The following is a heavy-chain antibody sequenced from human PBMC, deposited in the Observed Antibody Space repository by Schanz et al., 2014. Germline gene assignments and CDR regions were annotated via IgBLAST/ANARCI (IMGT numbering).Heavy chain of an antibody. CDR1: GFTFSSYG. CDR3: AAEGPRWSRHPINYYSAKDN. CDR2: INWNGGST. J-gene: IGHJ6*02. Sequence: QVQLVESGGGVVQPGRSLRLSCAASGFTFSSYGMHWVRQAPGKGLEWVSGINWNGGSTGYADSVKGRFTISRDNAKNAVSLQTNRMRSEDAAVYYCAAEGPRWSRHPINYYSAKDNWGQGTKVTVSS. D-gene: IGHD6-6*01. V-gene: IGHV3-NL1*01.